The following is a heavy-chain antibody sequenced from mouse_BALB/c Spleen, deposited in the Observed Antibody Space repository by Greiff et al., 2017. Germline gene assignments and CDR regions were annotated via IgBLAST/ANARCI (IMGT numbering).Heavy chain of an antibody. D-gene: IGHD2-1*01. Sequence: VQLQQSGAELVRSGASVKLSCTASGFNIKDYYMHWVKQRPEQGLEWIGWIDPENGDTEYAPKFQGKATMTADTSSNTAYLQLSSLTSEDTAVNYCNAGGNYDHLTWFAYWGQGTTLTVSS. CDR2: IDPENGDT. V-gene: IGHV14-4*02. CDR1: GFNIKDYY. CDR3: NAGGNYDHLTWFAY. J-gene: IGHJ2*01.